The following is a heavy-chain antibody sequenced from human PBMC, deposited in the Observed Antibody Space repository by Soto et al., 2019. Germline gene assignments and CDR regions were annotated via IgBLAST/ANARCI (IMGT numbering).Heavy chain of an antibody. CDR1: GFTFSSYA. V-gene: IGHV3-23*01. D-gene: IGHD3-3*01. CDR2: ISGSGGST. CDR3: AKPQITIFGPRNGGDAFDI. J-gene: IGHJ3*02. Sequence: EVQLLESGGGLVQPGGSLRLSCAASGFTFSSYAMSWVRQAPGKGLEWVSAISGSGGSTYYADSVKGRFTISRDNSKNTLYLQMNSLRAEDTAVYYCAKPQITIFGPRNGGDAFDIWGQGTMVTVSS.